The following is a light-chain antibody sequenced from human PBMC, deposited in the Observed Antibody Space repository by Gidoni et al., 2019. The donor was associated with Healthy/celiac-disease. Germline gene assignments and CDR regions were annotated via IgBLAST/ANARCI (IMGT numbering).Light chain of an antibody. CDR1: QSLVYSDGNTY. V-gene: IGKV2-30*01. CDR3: MQGTHWPPYT. J-gene: IGKJ2*01. CDR2: NVS. Sequence: DVVMTQSPLSLPVTLGQPASISCRSSQSLVYSDGNTYLNWFQQRPGQSPRRLIYNVSNRDSGVPDRFSGSGSGTDFTLKISRVEAEDVGVYYCMQGTHWPPYTFGQXTKLEIK.